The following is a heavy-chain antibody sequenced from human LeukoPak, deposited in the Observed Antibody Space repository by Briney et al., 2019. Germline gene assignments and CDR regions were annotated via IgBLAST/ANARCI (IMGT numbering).Heavy chain of an antibody. CDR2: ISYTGTT. Sequence: SETLFLTCTFSRGLISFYYWALIRQPPGEGLEWMGYISYTGTTNYNPSLKSRVTMSVDASKNQFSLDLSSVTAADTAVYYCARHYRGYGSFDYWGQGTLVTVSS. CDR1: RGLISFYY. D-gene: IGHD5-12*01. J-gene: IGHJ4*02. CDR3: ARHYRGYGSFDY. V-gene: IGHV4-59*08.